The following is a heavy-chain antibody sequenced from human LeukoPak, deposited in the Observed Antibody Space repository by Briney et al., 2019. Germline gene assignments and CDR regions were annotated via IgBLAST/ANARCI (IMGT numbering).Heavy chain of an antibody. CDR3: ARGQAYTFGGVIVPKTDFDY. J-gene: IGHJ4*02. CDR2: INHSGST. CDR1: GGSFSGYY. V-gene: IGHV4-34*01. D-gene: IGHD3-16*02. Sequence: PSETLSLTCAVYGGSFSGYYWSWIRQPPGKGLEWIGEINHSGSTNYNPSLKSRVTIPVDTSKNQFSLKLSSVTAADTAVYYCARGQAYTFGGVIVPKTDFDYWGQGTLVTVSS.